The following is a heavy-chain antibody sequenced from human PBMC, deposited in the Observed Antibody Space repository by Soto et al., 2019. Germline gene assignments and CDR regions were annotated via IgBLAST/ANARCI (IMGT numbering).Heavy chain of an antibody. Sequence: SETLSLTCTVSGGSISSYYWSWIRQPPGKGLEWIGYIYYSGSTNYNPSLKSRVTISVDTSKNQFSLKLSSVTAADTAVYYCASRAGGSGYYFYYGMDVWGQGTTVTVSS. CDR3: ASRAGGSGYYFYYGMDV. V-gene: IGHV4-59*08. CDR2: IYYSGST. CDR1: GGSISSYY. D-gene: IGHD3-10*01. J-gene: IGHJ6*02.